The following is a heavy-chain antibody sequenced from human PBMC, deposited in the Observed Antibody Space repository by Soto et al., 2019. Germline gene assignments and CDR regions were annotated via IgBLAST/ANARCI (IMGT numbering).Heavy chain of an antibody. CDR3: ARIPVLRFLEWSTGTSY. V-gene: IGHV3-30-3*01. J-gene: IGHJ4*02. D-gene: IGHD3-3*01. CDR1: GFTFSSYA. CDR2: ISYDGSNK. Sequence: QVQLVESGGGVVQPGRSLRLSCAASGFTFSSYAMHWVRQAPGKGLEWVAVISYDGSNKYYADSVKGRFTISRDNSKNTLYLQMNSLRAEDTAVYYCARIPVLRFLEWSTGTSYWGQGTLVTLSS.